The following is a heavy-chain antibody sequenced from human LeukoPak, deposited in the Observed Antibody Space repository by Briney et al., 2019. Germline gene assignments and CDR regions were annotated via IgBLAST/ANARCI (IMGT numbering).Heavy chain of an antibody. D-gene: IGHD3-3*01. Sequence: GGSLRLSCAASGFTFSSYAMSWVRQAPGKGLEWISYISSSGSTIYYIDSVKGRFTMSRDNAKNSLYLQMTSLRAEDTAIYYCARRHDYFDYWGQGTLVTVSS. V-gene: IGHV3-48*03. CDR1: GFTFSSYA. J-gene: IGHJ4*02. CDR3: ARRHDYFDY. CDR2: ISSSGSTI.